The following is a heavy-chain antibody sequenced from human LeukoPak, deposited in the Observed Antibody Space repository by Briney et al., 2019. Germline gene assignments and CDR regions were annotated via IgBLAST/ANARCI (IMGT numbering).Heavy chain of an antibody. CDR3: SRERGREGGFDF. V-gene: IGHV4-59*01. J-gene: IGHJ4*02. CDR1: GGSISGFH. Sequence: SETLSLTCTVSGGSISGFHWSWIRQPPGKAPEWIAYIHYTGNSHYNPSLKSRVTISVDTSKNQFSLKLSSVTAADTAVYYCSRERGREGGFDFWGRGTLVTVSS. D-gene: IGHD3-16*01. CDR2: IHYTGNS.